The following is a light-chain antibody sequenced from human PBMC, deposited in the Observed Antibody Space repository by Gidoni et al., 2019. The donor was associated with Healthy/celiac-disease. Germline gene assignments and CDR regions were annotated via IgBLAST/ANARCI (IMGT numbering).Light chain of an antibody. CDR3: QQYNNWPPM. Sequence: EIVMTQSPATLSVSPGERATLSCRASQSVSSNLAWYQQKPGQAPRLLIYGASTRATGIPARFSGSGSGTEFTLTLSSLQSEDFAVYYCQQYNNWPPMFGQGTKVEIK. V-gene: IGKV3-15*01. J-gene: IGKJ1*01. CDR1: QSVSSN. CDR2: GAS.